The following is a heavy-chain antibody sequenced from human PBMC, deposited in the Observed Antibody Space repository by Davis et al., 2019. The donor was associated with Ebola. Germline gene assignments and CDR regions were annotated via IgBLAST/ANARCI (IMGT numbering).Heavy chain of an antibody. CDR3: ARGTNGYNPGGYFDS. V-gene: IGHV5-51*01. CDR1: GYSFTTYW. CDR2: IFPGDSDT. J-gene: IGHJ4*02. Sequence: GESLKISCKGSGYSFTTYWIVWVRQMPGKGLECMGIIFPGDSDTRYSPSFQGQVTISADKSLNTAYLQWTSLKASATAIYYCARGTNGYNPGGYFDSWGQGTLVTVSA. D-gene: IGHD5-24*01.